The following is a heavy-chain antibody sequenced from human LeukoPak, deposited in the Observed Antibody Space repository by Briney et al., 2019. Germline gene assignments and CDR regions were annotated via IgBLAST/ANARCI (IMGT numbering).Heavy chain of an antibody. J-gene: IGHJ6*02. CDR3: ARSNYYYGMDV. Sequence: GGSLRLSCAASGFTVSSNYMSWVRQAPGKGLEWVSVIYSGGSTYYADSVKGRFTTSRDNSKNTLYLQMNSLRAEDTAVYYCARSNYYYGMDVWGQGTTVTVSS. CDR1: GFTVSSNY. CDR2: IYSGGST. V-gene: IGHV3-53*01.